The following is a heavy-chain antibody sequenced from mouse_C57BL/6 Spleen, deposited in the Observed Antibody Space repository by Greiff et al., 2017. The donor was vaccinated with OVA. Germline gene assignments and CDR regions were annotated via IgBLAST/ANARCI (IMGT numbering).Heavy chain of an antibody. D-gene: IGHD2-4*01. Sequence: VKLVESGAELVKPGASVKLSCKASGYTFTEYTIHWVKQRSGQGLEWIGWFYPGSGSIKYNEKFKDKATLTADKSSSTVYMELSRLTSEDSAVYFCARHEEGYDYGAWFAYWGQGTLVTVSA. J-gene: IGHJ3*01. V-gene: IGHV1-62-2*01. CDR3: ARHEEGYDYGAWFAY. CDR2: FYPGSGSI. CDR1: GYTFTEYT.